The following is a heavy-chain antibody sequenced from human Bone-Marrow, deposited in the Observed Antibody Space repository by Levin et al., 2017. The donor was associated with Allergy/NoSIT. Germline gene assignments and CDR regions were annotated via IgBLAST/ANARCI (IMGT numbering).Heavy chain of an antibody. D-gene: IGHD3-22*01. CDR3: AKQSRRYYDSSGQYFDY. V-gene: IGHV3-23*01. J-gene: IGHJ4*02. Sequence: GGSLRLSCVVSGFTFSSYAMSWVRQAPGKGLEWVSAMSGAGDNTYYADSVKGRFTISRDNSRNTLYLQMNSLRAEDTAVYYCAKQSRRYYDSSGQYFDYWGQGTLVTVSS. CDR1: GFTFSSYA. CDR2: MSGAGDNT.